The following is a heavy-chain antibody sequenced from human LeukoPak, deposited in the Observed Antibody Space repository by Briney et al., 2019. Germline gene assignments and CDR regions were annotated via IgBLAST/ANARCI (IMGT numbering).Heavy chain of an antibody. CDR1: GYTFTGYY. V-gene: IGHV1-2*02. CDR3: ARVMKPAAPIDAFDI. CDR2: INPNSGGT. J-gene: IGHJ3*02. Sequence: ASVKVSCKASGYTFTGYYMHWVRQAPGQGLEWMGWINPNSGGTNYAQKFQGRVTMTRDTSISTAYMELSRLRSDDTAVYYCARVMKPAAPIDAFDIWGQGTMVTVSS. D-gene: IGHD2-2*01.